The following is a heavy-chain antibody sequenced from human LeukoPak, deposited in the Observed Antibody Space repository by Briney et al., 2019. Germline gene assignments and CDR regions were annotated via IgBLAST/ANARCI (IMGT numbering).Heavy chain of an antibody. CDR2: MSYDGSNK. CDR3: ARGGNGYSYGFYSYMDV. D-gene: IGHD5-18*01. CDR1: GFTFSSYG. Sequence: GRSLRLSCAASGFTFSSYGMHWVRQAPGKGLEWVAVMSYDGSNKYYADSVKGRFTISRDNSKNTLYLQMNSLRAEDTAVYYCARGGNGYSYGFYSYMDVWGKGTTVTVSS. J-gene: IGHJ6*03. V-gene: IGHV3-30*03.